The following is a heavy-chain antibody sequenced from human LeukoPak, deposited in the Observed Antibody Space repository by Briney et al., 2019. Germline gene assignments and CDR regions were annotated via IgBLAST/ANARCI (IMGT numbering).Heavy chain of an antibody. J-gene: IGHJ1*01. CDR1: GGSFSGYY. CDR2: INHSGST. CDR3: ARGPRSIVVVPAAIVEYFQH. Sequence: KPSETLSLTCAVYGGSFSGYYWSWIRQPPGKGLEWIGEINHSGSTNYNPPLKSRVTISVDTSKNQFSLKLSSVTAADTAVYYCARGPRSIVVVPAAIVEYFQHWGRGTLVTVSS. D-gene: IGHD2-2*02. V-gene: IGHV4-34*01.